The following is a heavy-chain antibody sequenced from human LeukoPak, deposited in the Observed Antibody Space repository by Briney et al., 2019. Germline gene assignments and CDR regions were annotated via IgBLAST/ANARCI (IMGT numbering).Heavy chain of an antibody. D-gene: IGHD3-10*01. J-gene: IGHJ4*02. CDR3: ARGGVLLWFGETYRPIDY. CDR2: XXXXSGNT. CDR1: GYTFTSYD. V-gene: IGHV1-8*01. Sequence: APVKVSCKASGYTFTSYDINWVRQXXXXXXXXXXXXXXXSGNTGYAQKFQGRVTMTRNTSISTAYMELSSLRSEDTAVYYCARGGVLLWFGETYRPIDYWGQGTLVTVSS.